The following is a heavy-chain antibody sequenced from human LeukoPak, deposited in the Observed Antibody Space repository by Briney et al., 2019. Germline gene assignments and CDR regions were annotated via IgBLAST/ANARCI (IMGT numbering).Heavy chain of an antibody. D-gene: IGHD3-22*01. CDR1: GGSISSSSYY. Sequence: SETLSLTCTVSGGSISSSSYYWGWIRQPPGKGLEWIGSIYYSGSTYYNPSLKSRVTISVDTSKNQFSLKLSSVTAADTAVYYCARDYYDSSGRLFVDYWGQGTLVTVSS. V-gene: IGHV4-39*02. CDR3: ARDYYDSSGRLFVDY. J-gene: IGHJ4*02. CDR2: IYYSGST.